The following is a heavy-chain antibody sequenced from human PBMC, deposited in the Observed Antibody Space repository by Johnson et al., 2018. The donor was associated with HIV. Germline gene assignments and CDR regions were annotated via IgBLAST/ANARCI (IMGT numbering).Heavy chain of an antibody. CDR2: ISWNSGSI. J-gene: IGHJ3*02. D-gene: IGHD4-17*01. CDR1: GFTFDDYA. Sequence: VQLVESGGGLVQPGRSLRLSCAASGFTFDDYAMHWVRQAPGKGLEWVSGISWNSGSIGYADSVKGRFTISRDKAKNSLYLQMNSLRAEDTAVYYCARDRRDYGDYSPKLIDAFDIWVQGTMVTVSS. V-gene: IGHV3-9*01. CDR3: ARDRRDYGDYSPKLIDAFDI.